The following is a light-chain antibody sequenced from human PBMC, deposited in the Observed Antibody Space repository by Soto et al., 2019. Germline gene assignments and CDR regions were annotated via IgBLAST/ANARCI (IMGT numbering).Light chain of an antibody. CDR3: QQYKSFWT. CDR1: QSISSW. CDR2: KAS. Sequence: DIQITQSPSTLSASVGDRVTITCRASQSISSWLAWYQQKPGKAPQVLIYKASSLESGVPSRFSGSGSGTEFTLTISSLQPDDFATYYCQQYKSFWTFGQGTKVDIK. V-gene: IGKV1-5*03. J-gene: IGKJ1*01.